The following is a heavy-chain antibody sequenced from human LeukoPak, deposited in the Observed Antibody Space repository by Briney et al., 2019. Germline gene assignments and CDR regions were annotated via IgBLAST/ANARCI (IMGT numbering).Heavy chain of an antibody. CDR1: GYTFTGYY. CDR2: INPNSGGT. D-gene: IGHD6-13*01. CDR3: ARGLIIAAAGFDP. J-gene: IGHJ5*02. V-gene: IGHV1-2*02. Sequence: GASVKVSCKASGYTFTGYYMHWVRQAPGQGLEWMGWINPNSGGTSYAQKFQGRVTMTRDTSISTAYMELSRLRSDDTAVYYCARGLIIAAAGFDPWGQGTLVTVSS.